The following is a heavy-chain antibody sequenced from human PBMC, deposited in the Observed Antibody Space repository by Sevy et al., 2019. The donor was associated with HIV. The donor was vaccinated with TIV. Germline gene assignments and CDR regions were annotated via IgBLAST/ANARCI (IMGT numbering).Heavy chain of an antibody. J-gene: IGHJ4*02. V-gene: IGHV3-48*01. CDR1: GFTFSSYA. Sequence: GGSLRLSCAASGFTFSSYAMHWVRQAPGKGLEWVAYISSSSSSIFYADSVKGRFTISRDNAKNSLYLQMNDLRAEDTAVYYCARDEQTYGDYDYFDYWGQGTLVTVSS. CDR2: ISSSSSSI. D-gene: IGHD4-17*01. CDR3: ARDEQTYGDYDYFDY.